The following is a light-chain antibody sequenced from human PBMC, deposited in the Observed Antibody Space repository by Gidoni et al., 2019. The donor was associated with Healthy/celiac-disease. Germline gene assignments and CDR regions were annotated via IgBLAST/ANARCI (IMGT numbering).Light chain of an antibody. V-gene: IGKV3-15*01. CDR3: WQYNNWPPLT. J-gene: IGKJ4*01. Sequence: EIVSTHSQATLSVSPGERATLPCRPSQSVSSNLAWYQQKPVQAPRLLIYGASSRATGIPARFSGGGSGTEFSLTISSLQSEDFAVYYCWQYNNWPPLTFGGGTKVEIK. CDR2: GAS. CDR1: QSVSSN.